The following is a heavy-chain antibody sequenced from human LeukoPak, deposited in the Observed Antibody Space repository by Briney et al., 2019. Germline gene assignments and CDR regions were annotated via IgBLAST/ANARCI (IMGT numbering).Heavy chain of an antibody. CDR3: ARVGVGATKSNWFDP. V-gene: IGHV4-38-2*02. CDR2: IYHSGST. D-gene: IGHD1-26*01. Sequence: SETLSLTCTVSGYSISSGYYWGWIRQPPGKGLEWIGSIYHSGSTYYNPSLKSRVTISVDTSKNQFSLKLSSATAADTAVYYCARVGVGATKSNWFDPWGQGTLVTVSS. J-gene: IGHJ5*02. CDR1: GYSISSGYY.